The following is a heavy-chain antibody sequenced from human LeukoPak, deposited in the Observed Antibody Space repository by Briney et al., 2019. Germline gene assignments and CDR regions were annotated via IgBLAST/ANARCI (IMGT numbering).Heavy chain of an antibody. J-gene: IGHJ3*02. D-gene: IGHD6-19*01. V-gene: IGHV1/OR15-3*02. CDR2: INAGNGNT. CDR3: ARASIAVAGTDLWAFDI. Sequence: ASVKVSCKASGYTFTGYYMHWVRQAPGQGLEWMGWINAGNGNTKYSQKFQGRVTITADESTSTAYMELSSLRSEDTAVYYCARASIAVAGTDLWAFDIWGQGTMVTVSS. CDR1: GYTFTGYY.